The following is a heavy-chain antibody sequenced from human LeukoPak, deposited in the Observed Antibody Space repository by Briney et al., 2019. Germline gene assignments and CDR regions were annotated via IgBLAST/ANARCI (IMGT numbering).Heavy chain of an antibody. Sequence: GGSLRLSCAASGFTFSSYAMSWVRQAPGKGLEWVSAISGSGGSTYYADSVKGRFTISRDNSKNTLYLQMNSLRAEDTAVYYCAKDYCLEWLLVGPFDYWGQGTLVTVSS. CDR1: GFTFSSYA. D-gene: IGHD3-3*01. CDR2: ISGSGGST. J-gene: IGHJ4*02. CDR3: AKDYCLEWLLVGPFDY. V-gene: IGHV3-23*01.